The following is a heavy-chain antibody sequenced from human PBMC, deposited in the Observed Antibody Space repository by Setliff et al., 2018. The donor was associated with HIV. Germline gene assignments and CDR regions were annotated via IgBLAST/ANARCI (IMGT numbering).Heavy chain of an antibody. CDR3: AKGVQSLRPHYFDY. V-gene: IGHV3-23*01. CDR1: GFTFSSYG. J-gene: IGHJ4*01. Sequence: GESLKISCTASGFTFSSYGMSWVRQAPGKGLEWVSGISYSGDSTYYGEFETGRFTISRDNSKNALYLQMSSLRAEDTAVYYCAKGVQSLRPHYFDYWGHGTLVTVSS. D-gene: IGHD4-17*01. CDR2: ISYSGDST.